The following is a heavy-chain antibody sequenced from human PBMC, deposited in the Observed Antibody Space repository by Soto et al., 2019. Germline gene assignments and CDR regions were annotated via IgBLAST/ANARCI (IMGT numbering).Heavy chain of an antibody. Sequence: GGSLRLSCAVSGFTFSVFGMHWVRQAPGKGLERVALISYDGGNKYYADSVKGRFTISRDNPKNTLYLQMDSLRADDTAVYFCAKNDYDRVGAYWVDHWGRGTMVTVAS. CDR1: GFTFSVFG. J-gene: IGHJ5*02. V-gene: IGHV3-30*18. CDR2: ISYDGGNK. CDR3: AKNDYDRVGAYWVDH. D-gene: IGHD3-22*01.